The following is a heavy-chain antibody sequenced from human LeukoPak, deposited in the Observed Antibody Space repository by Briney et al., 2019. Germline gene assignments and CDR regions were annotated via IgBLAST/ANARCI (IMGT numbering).Heavy chain of an antibody. CDR3: ARVGATGSGDFDY. CDR1: GGSVRSGSYY. Sequence: SETLSLTCTVSGGSVRSGSYYWSWIRQPPGKGLEWIGYIYYSGSTNYNPSLRSRVTISVDTSKNQFSLKLNSVTAADTAVYYCARVGATGSGDFDYWGQGTLVTVSS. V-gene: IGHV4-61*01. J-gene: IGHJ4*02. CDR2: IYYSGST. D-gene: IGHD1-26*01.